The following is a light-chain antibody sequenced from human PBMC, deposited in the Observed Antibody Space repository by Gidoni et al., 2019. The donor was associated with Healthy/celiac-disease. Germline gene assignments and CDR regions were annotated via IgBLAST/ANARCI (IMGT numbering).Light chain of an antibody. V-gene: IGKV2-28*01. CDR2: LGS. J-gene: IGKJ3*01. CDR1: QSLLHSNGYNY. CDR3: MQALQTLRFT. Sequence: DIVRTQSQLSLPVTPGEPASISCRSSQSLLHSNGYNYLDWYLQKPGQSPQLLIYLGSNRASGVPDRFSCSGSGTDFTLKISRVDAEYVGFYYFMQALQTLRFTFGPGTQVDIK.